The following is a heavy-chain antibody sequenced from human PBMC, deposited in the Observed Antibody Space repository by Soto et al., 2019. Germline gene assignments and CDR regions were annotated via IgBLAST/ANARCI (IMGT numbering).Heavy chain of an antibody. D-gene: IGHD6-13*01. J-gene: IGHJ4*02. CDR3: STIAGTAGL. Sequence: GESLQISCKGSGCRFTSYWISWVRQMTGKGLEWMGRIDPSDSYTNYSPSFQGHVTISADKSISTAYLQMNSLKTEDTAVYYCSTIAGTAGLWGQGTLVTVSS. CDR2: IDPSDSYT. CDR1: GCRFTSYW. V-gene: IGHV5-10-1*01.